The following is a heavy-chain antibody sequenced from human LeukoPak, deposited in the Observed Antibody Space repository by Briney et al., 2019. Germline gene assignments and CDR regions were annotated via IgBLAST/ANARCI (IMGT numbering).Heavy chain of an antibody. J-gene: IGHJ6*03. CDR2: ISAYNGNT. D-gene: IGHD3-3*01. CDR1: GYTFTSYG. V-gene: IGHV1-18*01. CDR3: ARGVDDFWSGYPRYYYYYYMDV. Sequence: ASVKVSCKASGYTFTSYGISWVRQAPGQGLEWMGWISAYNGNTNYAQKLQGRVTMTTDTSTSTAYMELRSLRSDDTAVYYCARGVDDFWSGYPRYYYYYYMDVWGKGTTVTVSS.